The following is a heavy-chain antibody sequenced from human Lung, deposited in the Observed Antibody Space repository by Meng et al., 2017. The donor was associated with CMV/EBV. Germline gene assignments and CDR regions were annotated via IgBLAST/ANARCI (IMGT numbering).Heavy chain of an antibody. CDR2: IPHRGSS. V-gene: IGHV4-4*02. D-gene: IGHD3-10*01. Sequence: LRDAGPALVKPSETLSLTCAVSGDSITNHNWWAWVRQPPGKGLEWIGEIPHRGSSAYNPSLKSRVSMSIDKSKNQFSLKLTSVTAADTAVYHCLRRSGGSVWGQGTLVTVSS. J-gene: IGHJ1*01. CDR1: GDSITNHNW. CDR3: LRRSGGSV.